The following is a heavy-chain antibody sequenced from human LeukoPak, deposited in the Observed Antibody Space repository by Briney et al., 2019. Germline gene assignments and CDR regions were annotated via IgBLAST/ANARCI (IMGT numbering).Heavy chain of an antibody. CDR3: ARQERGSTWYNNHDY. J-gene: IGHJ4*02. Sequence: GGSLRLSCAGSGFIFSDFYMNWVRQAPGKGLEWLAYITPSGSYTAYGDSVKGRFVVSRDNTKDSVYLQMNSLRAEDTAMYFCARQERGSTWYNNHDYWGQGTLVTVSS. CDR1: GFIFSDFY. CDR2: ITPSGSYT. D-gene: IGHD6-13*01. V-gene: IGHV3-11*03.